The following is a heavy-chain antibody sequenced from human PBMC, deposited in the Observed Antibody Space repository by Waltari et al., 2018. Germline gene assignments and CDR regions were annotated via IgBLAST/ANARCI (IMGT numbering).Heavy chain of an antibody. Sequence: QVQLVQSGAEVKKPGASVKVSCKASGYTFTSYYMHLVRQAPGQGLEWMGIINPSGGSTSYAKKFQGRFTMTRDTSTSTVYMELSSLRSEDTAVYYCARVVRDHRNVNIVATTFDYWGQGTLVTVSS. J-gene: IGHJ4*02. CDR1: GYTFTSYY. D-gene: IGHD5-12*01. CDR3: ARVVRDHRNVNIVATTFDY. V-gene: IGHV1-46*01. CDR2: INPSGGST.